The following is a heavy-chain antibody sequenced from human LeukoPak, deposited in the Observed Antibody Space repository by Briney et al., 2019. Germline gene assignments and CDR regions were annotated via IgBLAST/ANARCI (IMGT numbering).Heavy chain of an antibody. CDR1: GYTFTGYY. CDR2: INPNSGGA. CDR3: ARDSGFCSGGSCYPPAQSY. D-gene: IGHD2-15*01. J-gene: IGHJ4*02. Sequence: ASVKVSCKASGYTFTGYYMHWVRQAPGQGLEWMGWINPNSGGANYAQKFQGWVTMTRDTSISTAYMELSRLRSDDTAVYYCARDSGFCSGGSCYPPAQSYWGQGTLVTVSS. V-gene: IGHV1-2*04.